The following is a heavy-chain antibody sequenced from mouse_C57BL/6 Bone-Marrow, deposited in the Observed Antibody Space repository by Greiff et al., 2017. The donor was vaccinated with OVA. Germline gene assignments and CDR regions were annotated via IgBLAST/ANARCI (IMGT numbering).Heavy chain of an antibody. CDR3: ARGRRDYFDY. J-gene: IGHJ2*01. V-gene: IGHV5-17*01. CDR2: ISSGSSTI. D-gene: IGHD1-2*01. Sequence: EVKVVESGGGLVKPGGSLKLSCAASGFTFSDYGMHWVRQAPEKGLEWVAYISSGSSTISYADTVKGRFTISRDNAKNTLFLQMTSLRSEDTAMYYCARGRRDYFDYWGQGTTLTVSS. CDR1: GFTFSDYG.